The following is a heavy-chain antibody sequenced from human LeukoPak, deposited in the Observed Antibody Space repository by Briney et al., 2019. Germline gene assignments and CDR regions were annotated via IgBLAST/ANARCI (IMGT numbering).Heavy chain of an antibody. J-gene: IGHJ4*02. D-gene: IGHD4-17*01. CDR3: ARDRDYGDYVEYFDY. Sequence: ASVKVSCKASGYTFTSYYMHWVRRAPGQGLEWMGIINPSGGSTSYAQKFQGRVTMTRDTSTSTVYMELSSLRSEDTAVYYCARDRDYGDYVEYFDYWGQGTLVTVSS. CDR2: INPSGGST. V-gene: IGHV1-46*01. CDR1: GYTFTSYY.